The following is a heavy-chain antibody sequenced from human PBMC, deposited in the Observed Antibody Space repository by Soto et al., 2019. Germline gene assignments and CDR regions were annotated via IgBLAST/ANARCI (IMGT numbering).Heavy chain of an antibody. CDR1: AFTISIYA. D-gene: IGHD6-19*01. CDR2: ISSTSSYT. CDR3: ARDLALAGNY. V-gene: IGHV3-21*01. J-gene: IGHJ4*02. Sequence: GGPPILSCTVSAFTISIYALNWIRQTQEKGLEWVSSISSTSSYTHYSDSVKGRFTISRDNANNSLFLQMNSLRAEDTATYYCARDLALAGNYWGQGVLVTVSA.